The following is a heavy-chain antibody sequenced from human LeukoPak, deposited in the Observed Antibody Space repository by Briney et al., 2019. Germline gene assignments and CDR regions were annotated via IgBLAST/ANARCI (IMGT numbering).Heavy chain of an antibody. D-gene: IGHD2-2*01. Sequence: GASVKVSCKASGYTFTGYYMHWVRQAPGQGLEWMGWISAYNANTNYAQKFQGRVTMTTDTSTSTAYMELRSLRSDDTAVYYCARGSVPAASPPPYYYYYMDVWGKGTTVTVSS. CDR2: ISAYNANT. CDR3: ARGSVPAASPPPYYYYYMDV. CDR1: GYTFTGYY. J-gene: IGHJ6*03. V-gene: IGHV1-18*04.